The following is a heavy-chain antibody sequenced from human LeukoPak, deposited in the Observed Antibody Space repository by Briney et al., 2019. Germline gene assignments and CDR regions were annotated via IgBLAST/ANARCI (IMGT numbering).Heavy chain of an antibody. Sequence: GASVKVSXKASGGTFSSYAISWVRQAPGQGLEWIGRIIPIFGTANYAQKFQGRVTITTDESTSTAYMELSSLRSEDTAVYYCARDLWGATYYDFWSGYSDAFDIWGQGTMVTVSS. CDR3: ARDLWGATYYDFWSGYSDAFDI. CDR2: IIPIFGTA. J-gene: IGHJ3*02. CDR1: GGTFSSYA. V-gene: IGHV1-69*05. D-gene: IGHD3-3*01.